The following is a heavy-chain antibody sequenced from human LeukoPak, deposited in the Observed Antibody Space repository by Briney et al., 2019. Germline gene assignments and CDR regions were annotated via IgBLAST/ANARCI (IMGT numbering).Heavy chain of an antibody. J-gene: IGHJ6*03. Sequence: ASVKVSCKASEYTFTSYYMHWVRQAPGQGLEWMGIINPSGGSTSYAQKFQGRVTMTRDTSTSTVYMELSSLRSEDTAVYYCARENDILTGYYRSPRYYMDVWGKGTTVTVSS. CDR3: ARENDILTGYYRSPRYYMDV. D-gene: IGHD3-9*01. V-gene: IGHV1-46*01. CDR2: INPSGGST. CDR1: EYTFTSYY.